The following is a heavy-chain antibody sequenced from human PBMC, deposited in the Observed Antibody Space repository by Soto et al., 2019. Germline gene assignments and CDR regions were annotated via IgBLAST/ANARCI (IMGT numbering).Heavy chain of an antibody. J-gene: IGHJ4*02. CDR1: GFTFSSYA. V-gene: IGHV3-23*01. Sequence: GGSLRLSCAASGFTFSSYAMSWVRQAPGKGLEWVSAISGSGGSTYYADSVKGRFTISRDNSKNTLYLQMNSLRAEDTAVYYCAKVESSWSVKGGNDYWGQGTLVTVSS. CDR2: ISGSGGST. D-gene: IGHD6-13*01. CDR3: AKVESSWSVKGGNDY.